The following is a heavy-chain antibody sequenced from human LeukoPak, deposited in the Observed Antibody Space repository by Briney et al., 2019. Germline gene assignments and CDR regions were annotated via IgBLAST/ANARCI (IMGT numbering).Heavy chain of an antibody. CDR2: IKQDGSEK. D-gene: IGHD2-2*01. CDR1: GFTLSSYW. V-gene: IGHV3-7*01. CDR3: ARDDCSSISCYHNWFDP. Sequence: GGSLRLSCAASGFTLSSYWMSWVRQAPGKGLEWVANIKQDGSEKYYVDSVKGRFTISRDNAKHSLYLQMNSLRAEDTAVYYCARDDCSSISCYHNWFDPWGQGTLVTVSS. J-gene: IGHJ5*02.